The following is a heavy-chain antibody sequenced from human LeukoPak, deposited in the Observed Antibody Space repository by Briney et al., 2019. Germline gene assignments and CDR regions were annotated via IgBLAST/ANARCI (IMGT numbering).Heavy chain of an antibody. CDR3: AKDALRYYDSSGYSDY. CDR1: GFTFSSYA. D-gene: IGHD3-22*01. J-gene: IGHJ4*02. CDR2: ISGSGGST. Sequence: GGSLRLSCVASGFTFSSYAMSWVRQAPGKGLEWVSVISGSGGSTYYADSVKGRFTISRDNSKNTLYLQMNSLRAEDTAVYYCAKDALRYYDSSGYSDYWGQGTLVTVSS. V-gene: IGHV3-23*01.